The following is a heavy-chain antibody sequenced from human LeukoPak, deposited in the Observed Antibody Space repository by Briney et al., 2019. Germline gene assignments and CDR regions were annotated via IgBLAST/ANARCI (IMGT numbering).Heavy chain of an antibody. CDR3: AGEFQNTSDYVWGSYRYTSLDY. Sequence: GGFLRLSCAVSGLTFRNYNMNWVRQAPGKGLEWVSYISSGSGTIHYVDSVKGRFTISRDNAKNSLFLQMNSLRAEDTAVYYCAGEFQNTSDYVWGSYRYTSLDYWGQGALVTVSS. V-gene: IGHV3-48*01. CDR1: GLTFRNYN. CDR2: ISSGSGTI. J-gene: IGHJ4*02. D-gene: IGHD3-16*02.